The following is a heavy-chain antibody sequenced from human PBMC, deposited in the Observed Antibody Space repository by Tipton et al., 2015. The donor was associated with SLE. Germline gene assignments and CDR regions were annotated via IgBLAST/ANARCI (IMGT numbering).Heavy chain of an antibody. D-gene: IGHD1-26*01. Sequence: GLVKPSETLSLTCTFIGESFSDYYWTWIRQPPGKGLEWIGEINHRGSTSYTPSLKSRVTMSIDTSKNQFSLKLTSVTAADTALYYCARVSIVHGWTFDIWGQGTMVTVSS. CDR3: ARVSIVHGWTFDI. V-gene: IGHV4-34*01. CDR1: GESFSDYY. J-gene: IGHJ3*02. CDR2: INHRGST.